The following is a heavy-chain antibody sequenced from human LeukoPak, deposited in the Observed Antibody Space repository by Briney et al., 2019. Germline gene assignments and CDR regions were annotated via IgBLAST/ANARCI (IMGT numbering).Heavy chain of an antibody. V-gene: IGHV4-30-4*01. CDR3: ARVSRVGELYVVP. D-gene: IGHD3-10*01. CDR1: GGFISSGSYY. J-gene: IGHJ5*02. Sequence: SETLSLTCTVSGGFISSGSYYWSWIRQPPGKGLEWIGYIYYSGSTYYNLSLKSRITISVDTSRNQFSLRLSSVTAADTAVYYCARVSRVGELYVVPWGQGTLVTVSS. CDR2: IYYSGST.